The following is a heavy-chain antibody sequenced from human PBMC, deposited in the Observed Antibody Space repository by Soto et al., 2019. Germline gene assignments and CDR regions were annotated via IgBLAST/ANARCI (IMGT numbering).Heavy chain of an antibody. Sequence: QEQLVQSGAEVKKPGSSVKVSCKASGGIFSSYAISWVRQAPGQGLEWMGGIIPIFGTANYAQKCQGRVTITADESTNTAFMDLSSRKSEDTAIYYCARGGSGYVWFNEFWGQGTLVTFSA. CDR2: IIPIFGTA. CDR1: GGIFSSYA. V-gene: IGHV1-69*01. CDR3: ARGGSGYVWFNEF. J-gene: IGHJ4*02. D-gene: IGHD3-22*01.